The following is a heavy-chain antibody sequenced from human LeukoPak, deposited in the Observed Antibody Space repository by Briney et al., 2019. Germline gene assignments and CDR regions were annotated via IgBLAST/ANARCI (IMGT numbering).Heavy chain of an antibody. Sequence: ASVKVSCKASGYTFTSYYMQWVRQAPGQGLEWMGVINPSGGSTSYAQKFQGRVTMTRDTSTSTVYMELSSLRSEDTAVYYCARDDVYYDSSGYLSADREYYFDYWGQGTLVTVSS. CDR2: INPSGGST. CDR1: GYTFTSYY. D-gene: IGHD3-22*01. V-gene: IGHV1-46*01. CDR3: ARDDVYYDSSGYLSADREYYFDY. J-gene: IGHJ4*02.